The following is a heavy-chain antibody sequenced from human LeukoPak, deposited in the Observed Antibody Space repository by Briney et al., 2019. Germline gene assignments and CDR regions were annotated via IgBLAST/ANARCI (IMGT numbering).Heavy chain of an antibody. Sequence: ASVKVSCKASGYTFSGYAIHWVRQPPGQRFEWMGWINAGNGHTKYSQNFQGRVTITRDSSANIVYMDVSSLTSEDTAVYYCARGIWSATRVDYYLDNWGRGTLVTVSS. J-gene: IGHJ4*02. CDR2: INAGNGHT. V-gene: IGHV1-3*01. CDR1: GYTFSGYA. CDR3: ARGIWSATRVDYYLDN. D-gene: IGHD5-24*01.